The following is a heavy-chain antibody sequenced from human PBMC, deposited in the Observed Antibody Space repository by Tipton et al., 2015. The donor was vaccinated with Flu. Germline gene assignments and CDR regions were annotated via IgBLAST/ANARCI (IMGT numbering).Heavy chain of an antibody. CDR3: ARGCDFWSGGEYYFDY. CDR2: IYTSGST. D-gene: IGHD3-3*01. J-gene: IGHJ4*02. V-gene: IGHV4-59*10. CDR1: GGSFSGYY. Sequence: TLSLTCAVYGGSFSGYYWSWIRQPPGKGLEWIGRIYTSGSTNYNPSLKSRVTMSVDTSKNQFSLKLSSVTAADTAVYYCARGCDFWSGGEYYFDYWGQGTLVTVSS.